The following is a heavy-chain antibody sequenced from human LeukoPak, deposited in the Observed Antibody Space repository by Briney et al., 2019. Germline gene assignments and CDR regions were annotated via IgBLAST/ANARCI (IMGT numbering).Heavy chain of an antibody. CDR1: GFTFSSYA. J-gene: IGHJ4*02. Sequence: GGSLRLSCAASGFTFSSYAMGWVRQAPGKGLEWVSAISGSGGSTYYADSVKGRFTISRDNSKNTLYLQMNSLRAEDTAVYYCAKVGRYSSSPYFDYWGQGTLVTVSS. CDR2: ISGSGGST. D-gene: IGHD6-13*01. CDR3: AKVGRYSSSPYFDY. V-gene: IGHV3-23*01.